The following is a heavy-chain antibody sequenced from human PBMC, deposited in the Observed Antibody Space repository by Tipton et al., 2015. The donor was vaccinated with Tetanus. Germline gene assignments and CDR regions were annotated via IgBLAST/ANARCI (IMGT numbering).Heavy chain of an antibody. CDR2: IIPIYGAA. CDR1: GGTFSNYA. J-gene: IGHJ4*02. Sequence: QLVQSGAEVKEPGSSVRVSCKASGGTFSNYAINWVRQAPGQGLEWMGGIIPIYGAANYAQKFQGRVTMTADNSMGTAYMDLSSVRSDDTAVYYCVRPDRYCSGGSCYLALDYWGQGTLITVSS. D-gene: IGHD2-15*01. V-gene: IGHV1-69*06. CDR3: VRPDRYCSGGSCYLALDY.